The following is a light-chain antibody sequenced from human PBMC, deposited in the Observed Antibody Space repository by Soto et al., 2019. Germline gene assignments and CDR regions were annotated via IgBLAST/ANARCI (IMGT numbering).Light chain of an antibody. J-gene: IGKJ1*01. CDR3: QQYGRPPAT. CDR2: TAS. Sequence: EIVLTQSPGTLSLSPGERATLSCRASQSVSNNYLAWYQRKPGQPPRLLIYTASSSAAGVPDRFSGSGSGTDFTLTISRLEPGDFAVYYCQQYGRPPATFGQGTKVDTK. CDR1: QSVSNNY. V-gene: IGKV3-20*01.